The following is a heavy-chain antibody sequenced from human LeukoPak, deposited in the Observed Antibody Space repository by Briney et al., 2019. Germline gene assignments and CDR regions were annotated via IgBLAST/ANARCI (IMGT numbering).Heavy chain of an antibody. CDR1: GYSFTSYW. J-gene: IGHJ4*02. CDR3: ARLAYCRGDCYSASPDY. Sequence: GESLKISCKGSGYSFTSYWIGWVRQMPGKGLEWMGIIYPGDSDTRYSPSFQGQVTISADKSISTAYLQWSSLKASDTAMYYCARLAYCRGDCYSASPDYWGQGTLVTVSS. CDR2: IYPGDSDT. V-gene: IGHV5-51*01. D-gene: IGHD2-21*02.